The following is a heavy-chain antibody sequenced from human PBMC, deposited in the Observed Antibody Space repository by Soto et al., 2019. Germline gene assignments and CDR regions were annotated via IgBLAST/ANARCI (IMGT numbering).Heavy chain of an antibody. D-gene: IGHD6-19*01. CDR3: ARAIRDSSGSTNIDY. J-gene: IGHJ4*02. CDR2: TYYRSKWYN. Sequence: SHTLSLTSAISGDSFSSNSAAWNWIRQSPSRGLEWLGRTYYRSKWYNDYAVSVKSRITINPDTSKNQFSLQLNSVTPEDTAVYYCARAIRDSSGSTNIDYWGQGTLLTVSS. CDR1: GDSFSSNSAA. V-gene: IGHV6-1*01.